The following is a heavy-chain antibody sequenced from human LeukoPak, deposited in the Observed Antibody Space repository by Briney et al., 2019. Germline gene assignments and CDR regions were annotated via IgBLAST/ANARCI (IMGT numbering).Heavy chain of an antibody. CDR2: IKQDGSAK. D-gene: IGHD1-26*01. CDR1: GFTFSSYW. CDR3: ARAASGSYPGYFDY. Sequence: PGGSLRLSCAASGFTFSSYWMSWVRQAPGKGLEWVANIKQDGSAKYSVDSVKGRFTISRDNAKNSLYLQMNSPRAEDTAVYYCARAASGSYPGYFDYWGQGTLVTVSS. V-gene: IGHV3-7*01. J-gene: IGHJ4*02.